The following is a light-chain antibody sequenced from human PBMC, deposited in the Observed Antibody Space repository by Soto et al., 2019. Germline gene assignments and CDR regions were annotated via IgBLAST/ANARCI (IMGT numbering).Light chain of an antibody. CDR2: GAS. CDR3: QQYGRSPYT. CDR1: QSVSSSY. V-gene: IGKV3-20*01. Sequence: EIVLTQSPGTLSLSPGERATLSCRASQSVSSSYFGWYQQKPGQAPRLLIYGASSRATGIPDRFSGSGSGTDFTLTISRQEPEDFAVYYCQQYGRSPYTFGQGTKLEIK. J-gene: IGKJ2*01.